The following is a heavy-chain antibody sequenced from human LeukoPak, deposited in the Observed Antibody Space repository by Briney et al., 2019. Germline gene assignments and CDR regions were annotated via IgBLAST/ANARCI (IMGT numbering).Heavy chain of an antibody. CDR3: ARPYYYYMDV. J-gene: IGHJ6*03. CDR1: GGSISSYY. V-gene: IGHV4-59*12. CDR2: IYHSGST. Sequence: SETLSLTCTVSGGSISSYYWSWIRQPPGKGLEWIGSIYHSGSTYYSPSLKSRVTISVDTSKNQFSLELSSVTAADTAVYYCARPYYYYMDVWGKGTTVTVSS.